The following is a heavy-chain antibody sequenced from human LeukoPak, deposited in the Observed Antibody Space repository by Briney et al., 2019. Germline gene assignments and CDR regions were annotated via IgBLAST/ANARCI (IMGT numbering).Heavy chain of an antibody. D-gene: IGHD6-13*01. CDR2: IYYSGST. J-gene: IGHJ3*02. V-gene: IGHV4-59*01. CDR3: ARGQYSSSWYGDAFDI. Sequence: PSETLSLTCTVSGGSISSYYWSWIRQPPGKGLEWIGYIYYSGSTNYNPSLKSRVTISVDTSKNQFSLKLSSVTAADTAVYYCARGQYSSSWYGDAFDIWGQGTMVTVSS. CDR1: GGSISSYY.